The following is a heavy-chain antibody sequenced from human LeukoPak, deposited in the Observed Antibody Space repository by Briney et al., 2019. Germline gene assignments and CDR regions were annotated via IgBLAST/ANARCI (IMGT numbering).Heavy chain of an antibody. J-gene: IGHJ5*02. V-gene: IGHV3-21*01. CDR3: AREGSGLLWFGEFETDVSFFDP. D-gene: IGHD3-10*01. CDR1: GFTFSSYS. Sequence: GGSLRLSCAASGFTFSSYSMNWVRQAPGKGLEWVSSISSSSSYIYYADSVKGRFTISRDNPKNSLYLQMNSLRAEDTAVYCCAREGSGLLWFGEFETDVSFFDPWGQGTLVTVSS. CDR2: ISSSSSYI.